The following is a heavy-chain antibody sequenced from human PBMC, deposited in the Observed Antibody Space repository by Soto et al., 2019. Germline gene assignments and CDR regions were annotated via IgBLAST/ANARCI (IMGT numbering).Heavy chain of an antibody. J-gene: IGHJ5*02. D-gene: IGHD3-22*01. CDR3: ARGSGTGGSGSQYYDSSVDWFDP. V-gene: IGHV4-30-2*01. CDR2: IYHSGSA. Sequence: PSETLSLTCAVSGGSISSGGYSWSWIRQPPGKGLEWIGYIYHSGSAYYNPSLKSRVTISVDRSKNQFSLKLSSVTAADTAVYYCARGSGTGGSGSQYYDSSVDWFDPWGQGTLVTVS. CDR1: GGSISSGGYS.